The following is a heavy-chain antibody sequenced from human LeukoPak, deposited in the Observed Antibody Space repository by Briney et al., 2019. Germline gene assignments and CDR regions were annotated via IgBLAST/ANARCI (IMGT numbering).Heavy chain of an antibody. CDR1: GFTFSSYA. Sequence: PGRSLRLSCAASGFTFSSYAMHWVRQAPGKGLEWVAVISYDGSNKYYADSVKGRFTISRDNSKNTLYLQMNSLRAEDTAVYYCARDRRQWLPHDAFDIWGQGTMVTVSS. CDR3: ARDRRQWLPHDAFDI. D-gene: IGHD6-19*01. V-gene: IGHV3-30*04. J-gene: IGHJ3*02. CDR2: ISYDGSNK.